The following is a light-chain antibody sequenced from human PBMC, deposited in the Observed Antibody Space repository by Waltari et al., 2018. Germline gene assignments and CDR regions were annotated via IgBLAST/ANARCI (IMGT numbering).Light chain of an antibody. J-gene: IGKJ3*01. CDR2: KVS. Sequence: VVLTQSPLFLPVTLGQPASISCRAPESVVHNDGYIYLNWFHQRPGQSPRRLFYKVSNRDFGVPDRFSASGSATDFTLNISRVEADDVGVYFCMQPVRWPPGFGPGTRVDIK. CDR3: MQPVRWPPG. CDR1: ESVVHNDGYIY. V-gene: IGKV2-30*02.